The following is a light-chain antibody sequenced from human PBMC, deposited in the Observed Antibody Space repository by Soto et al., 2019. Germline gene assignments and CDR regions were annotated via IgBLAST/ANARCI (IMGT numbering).Light chain of an antibody. CDR3: SSYTSSSTLYV. CDR2: DVS. Sequence: QSALTQPASVSGSPGQSITISCTGTSSDIGDYNYVSWYQQHPGQAPKLIIYDVSHRPSGVSARFSGSKSGNTASLTISGLQAEDEADYYCSSYTSSSTLYVFATGTKVTVL. J-gene: IGLJ1*01. CDR1: SSDIGDYNY. V-gene: IGLV2-14*01.